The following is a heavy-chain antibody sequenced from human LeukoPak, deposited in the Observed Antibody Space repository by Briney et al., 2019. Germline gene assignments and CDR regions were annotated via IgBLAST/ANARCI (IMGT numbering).Heavy chain of an antibody. CDR3: ARVRLWTNGDPDY. V-gene: IGHV3-48*01. CDR1: GFTFSSYA. J-gene: IGHJ4*02. Sequence: PGGSLRLSCAASGFTFSSYAMSWVRQAPGKGLEWVSYISSSSSTIYYADSVKGRFTISRDNAKNSLYLQMNSLRAEDTAVYYCARVRLWTNGDPDYWGQGTLVTVSS. D-gene: IGHD2-8*01. CDR2: ISSSSSTI.